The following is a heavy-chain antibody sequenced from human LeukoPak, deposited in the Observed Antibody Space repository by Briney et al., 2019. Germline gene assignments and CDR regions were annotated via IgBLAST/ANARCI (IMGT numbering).Heavy chain of an antibody. CDR1: GGSFSGYY. CDR2: INHSGST. Sequence: PSETLSLTCAVYGGSFSGYYWSWIRQPPGKGLEWIGEINHSGSTNYNPSLKSRVTISVDKSKNQFSLKLSSVTAADTAVYYCASIGYGSVDYWGQGTLVTVSS. D-gene: IGHD3-10*01. V-gene: IGHV4-34*01. CDR3: ASIGYGSVDY. J-gene: IGHJ4*02.